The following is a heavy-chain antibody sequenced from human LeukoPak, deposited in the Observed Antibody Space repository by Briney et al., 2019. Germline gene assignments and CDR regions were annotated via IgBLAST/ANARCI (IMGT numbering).Heavy chain of an antibody. D-gene: IGHD1-1*01. CDR2: IDPNSGGA. Sequence: GASVKVSCKASGYIFTDYYVHWIRQAPGQGLEWMGWIDPNSGGAHHVVKFQGRATLTRDTSISTVYMDLSSLNSDDTAIYYCARSRTPFYYYGMHVWGLGTSLTVSS. CDR3: ARSRTPFYYYGMHV. J-gene: IGHJ6*02. CDR1: GYIFTDYY. V-gene: IGHV1-2*02.